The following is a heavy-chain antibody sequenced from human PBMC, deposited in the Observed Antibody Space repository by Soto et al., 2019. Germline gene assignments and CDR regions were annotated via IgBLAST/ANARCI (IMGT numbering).Heavy chain of an antibody. CDR2: INPSGGST. J-gene: IGHJ2*01. D-gene: IGHD3-3*01. CDR3: ARYFFRAEDGIRDYLPVSAFLLNRSSDL. V-gene: IGHV1-46*01. Sequence: GKGLEWMGIINPSGGSTSYAQKFQGRVTMTRDTSTSTVYMELSSLRSEDTAVYYCARYFFRAEDGIRDYLPVSAFLLNRSSDL.